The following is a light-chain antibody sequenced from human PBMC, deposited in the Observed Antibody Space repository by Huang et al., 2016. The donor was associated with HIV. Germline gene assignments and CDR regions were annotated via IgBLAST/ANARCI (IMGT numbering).Light chain of an antibody. Sequence: DPQMTQSPSSLSASVGDRVTITCRASENIDKYLNWYQQRPGKAPKLLMYEASTLESGVPSRFSGSGSGTDFTLTISSLQPEDFATYYCQQSFSTPYTFGQGTKVDIK. J-gene: IGKJ2*01. V-gene: IGKV1-39*01. CDR1: ENIDKY. CDR2: EAS. CDR3: QQSFSTPYT.